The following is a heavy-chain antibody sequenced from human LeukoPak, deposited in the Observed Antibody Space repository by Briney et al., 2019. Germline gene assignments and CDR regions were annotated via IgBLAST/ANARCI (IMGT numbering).Heavy chain of an antibody. Sequence: GGSLRLSCAASGFTFSSYEMNWVRQAPGKGLEWVSYISSSGSTIYYADSVKGRFTISRDNAKNSLFLQMNRLRPEDAAVYYCAKAPVTTCRGAYCYPFDYWGQGTLVTVSS. CDR1: GFTFSSYE. CDR3: AKAPVTTCRGAYCYPFDY. V-gene: IGHV3-48*03. J-gene: IGHJ4*02. CDR2: ISSSGSTI. D-gene: IGHD2-21*01.